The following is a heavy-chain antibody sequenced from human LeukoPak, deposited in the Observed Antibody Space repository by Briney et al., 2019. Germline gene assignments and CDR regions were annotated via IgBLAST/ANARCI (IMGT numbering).Heavy chain of an antibody. J-gene: IGHJ4*02. D-gene: IGHD3-22*01. Sequence: ASVKVSCKASGFTFTSSAMQWVRQARGQRLEWIGWIVVGSGNTNYAQKFQERVTITRDMSTSTAYMELSSLRSEDTAVYHCAAHYDSSGYLDYWGQGTLVTVSS. CDR1: GFTFTSSA. V-gene: IGHV1-58*02. CDR3: AAHYDSSGYLDY. CDR2: IVVGSGNT.